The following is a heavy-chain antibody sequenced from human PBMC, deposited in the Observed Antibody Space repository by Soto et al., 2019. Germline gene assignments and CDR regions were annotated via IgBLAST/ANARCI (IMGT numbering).Heavy chain of an antibody. V-gene: IGHV2-26*01. CDR1: GLSITDSAMG. Sequence: QVTLKEAGPVLVKPTETLTLRCTVSGLSITDSAMGVSWIRQPPVQPLEWLAHIDSSGEKSYRTFLKSRLAISKDTSNSQIVLTMTNMDPADTATYYCARRHLAVAVSPWFDPWGQGIPVTVSS. J-gene: IGHJ5*02. D-gene: IGHD6-19*01. CDR3: ARRHLAVAVSPWFDP. CDR2: IDSSGEK.